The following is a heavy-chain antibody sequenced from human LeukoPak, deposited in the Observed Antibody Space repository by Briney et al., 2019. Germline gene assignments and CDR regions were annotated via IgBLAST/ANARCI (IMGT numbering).Heavy chain of an antibody. J-gene: IGHJ4*02. CDR1: GESFSGYY. CDR2: INHSGST. V-gene: IGHV4-34*01. Sequence: SETLSLTCAVYGESFSGYYWSWIRQTPGKGLEWIGEINHSGSTKYNPSLKSRVTMSVDTSKNQFSLKLTSVTAADTAVYYCAGQGSIEAPPIFDYWGQGTLVTVSS. D-gene: IGHD6-6*01. CDR3: AGQGSIEAPPIFDY.